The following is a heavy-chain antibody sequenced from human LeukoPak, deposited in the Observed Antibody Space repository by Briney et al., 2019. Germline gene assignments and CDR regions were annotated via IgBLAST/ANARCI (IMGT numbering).Heavy chain of an antibody. CDR3: TRDYSLTGGVVVAVEFDY. D-gene: IGHD2-15*01. V-gene: IGHV4-4*07. CDR2: IYTSEST. J-gene: IGHJ4*02. CDR1: GGSISSYY. Sequence: SETLSLTCTVSGGSISSYYWSWIRQPAGKGLEWIGRIYTSESTNYNPSLKSRVTMSVDTSKNQFSLKLSSVTAADTAVYYCTRDYSLTGGVVVAVEFDYWGQGTLVTVSS.